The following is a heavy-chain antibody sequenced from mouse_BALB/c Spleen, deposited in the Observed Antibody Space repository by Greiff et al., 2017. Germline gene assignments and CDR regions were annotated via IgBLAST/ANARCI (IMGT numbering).Heavy chain of an antibody. CDR2: ISSGCSTI. CDR1: GFTFSSFG. Sequence: DVKLVESGGGLVQPGGSRKLSCAASGFTFSSFGMHWVRQAPEKGLEWVAYISSGCSTIYYADTVKGRFTISRDNPKNTLFLQMTSLRSEDTAMYYCARFDYDEGFAYWGQGTLVTVSA. J-gene: IGHJ3*01. CDR3: ARFDYDEGFAY. V-gene: IGHV5-17*02. D-gene: IGHD2-4*01.